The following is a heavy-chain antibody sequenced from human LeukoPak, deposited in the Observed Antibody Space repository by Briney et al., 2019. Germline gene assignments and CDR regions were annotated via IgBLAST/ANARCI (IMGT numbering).Heavy chain of an antibody. CDR3: ATPRGGYYDSSGYYYVY. V-gene: IGHV4-39*01. J-gene: IGHJ4*02. CDR1: GGSISSSSYY. CDR2: IYYSGST. D-gene: IGHD3-22*01. Sequence: SETLSLTCTVSGGSISSSSYYWGWIRQPPGKGLEWIGSIYYSGSTYYNPSLKSRVTISVDTSKNQFSLKLSSVTAADTAVYYCATPRGGYYDSSGYYYVYWGQGTLVTVSS.